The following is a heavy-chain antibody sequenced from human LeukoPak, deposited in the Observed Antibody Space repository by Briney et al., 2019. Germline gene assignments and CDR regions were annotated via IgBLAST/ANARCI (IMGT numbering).Heavy chain of an antibody. CDR3: ARAPLHSNGWSFDY. D-gene: IGHD6-19*01. CDR2: ISYDGRNK. Sequence: GRSLRLSCAASEFTFSSFTMHWVRQAPGKGLEWVAVISYDGRNKYYADSVRGRFTISGDNSKNTLYLQMNSLRPEDTAVYYCARAPLHSNGWSFDYWGQGTLVTVSS. J-gene: IGHJ4*02. V-gene: IGHV3-30*04. CDR1: EFTFSSFT.